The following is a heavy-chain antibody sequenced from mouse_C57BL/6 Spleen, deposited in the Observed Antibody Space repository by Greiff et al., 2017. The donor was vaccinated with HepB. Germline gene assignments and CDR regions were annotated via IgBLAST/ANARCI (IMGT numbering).Heavy chain of an antibody. V-gene: IGHV5-9*01. CDR3: ASYDYDDVYYYAMDY. Sequence: EVKLMESGGGLVKPGGSLKLSCAASGFTFSSYTMSWVRQTPEKRLEWVATISGGGGNTYYPDSVKGRFTISRDNAKNTLYLQMSSLRSEDTALYYCASYDYDDVYYYAMDYWGQGTSVTVSS. D-gene: IGHD2-4*01. J-gene: IGHJ4*01. CDR1: GFTFSSYT. CDR2: ISGGGGNT.